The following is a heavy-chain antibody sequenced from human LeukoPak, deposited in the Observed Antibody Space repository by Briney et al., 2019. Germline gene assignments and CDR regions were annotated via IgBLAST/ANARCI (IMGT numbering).Heavy chain of an antibody. CDR2: ISSSSSTI. CDR1: GFTFSSYS. Sequence: GGSLRLSCAASGFTFSSYSMNWVRQAPGKGLEWVSYISSSSSTIYYADSVKGRFTIPRDNANNSLYLQMSSLRAEDTSVYYCARAGYSSGWSFDYWGQGTLVTVSS. V-gene: IGHV3-48*04. J-gene: IGHJ4*02. CDR3: ARAGYSSGWSFDY. D-gene: IGHD6-19*01.